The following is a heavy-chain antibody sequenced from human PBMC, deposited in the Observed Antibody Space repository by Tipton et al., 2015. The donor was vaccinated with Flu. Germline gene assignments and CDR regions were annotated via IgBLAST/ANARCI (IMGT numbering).Heavy chain of an antibody. D-gene: IGHD5-12*01. V-gene: IGHV4-34*01. CDR2: INHSGST. CDR3: ARGSGYANPYLDS. J-gene: IGHJ4*02. CDR1: GGSFSGYY. Sequence: TLSLTCAVYGGSFSGYYWTWIRQPPGKGLEWIGEINHSGSTNYSPSLKSRVTISVDTSKNQVSLKVTSLTAADTSVYYCARGSGYANPYLDSWGRGTPVTVSS.